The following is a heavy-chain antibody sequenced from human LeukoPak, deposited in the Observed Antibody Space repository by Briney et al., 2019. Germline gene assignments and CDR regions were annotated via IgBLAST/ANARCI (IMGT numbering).Heavy chain of an antibody. V-gene: IGHV6-1*01. D-gene: IGHD5-24*01. CDR2: TYYRSKWYN. CDR1: GDSVSSNSAA. J-gene: IGHJ4*02. Sequence: SQTLSLTCAISGDSVSSNSAAWNWIRQSPSRGLEWLGRTYYRSKWYNDYAVSVKSRITINPDTSKNQFSLQLNPVTPEDTAVYYCARDLEMATTASPLPYYFDYWGQGTLVTVSS. CDR3: ARDLEMATTASPLPYYFDY.